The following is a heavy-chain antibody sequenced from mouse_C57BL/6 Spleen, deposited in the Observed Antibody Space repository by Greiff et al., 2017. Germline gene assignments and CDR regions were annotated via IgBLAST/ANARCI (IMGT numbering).Heavy chain of an antibody. CDR1: GYSITSGYY. D-gene: IGHD1-1*01. V-gene: IGHV3-6*01. CDR2: ISYDGSN. CDR3: ARYYYGSSYWYFDV. J-gene: IGHJ1*03. Sequence: EVQRVESGPGLVKPSQSLSLTCSVTGYSITSGYYWNWIRQFPGNKLEWMGYISYDGSNNYNPSLKNRISITRDTSKNQFFLKLNSVTTEDTATYYCARYYYGSSYWYFDVWGTGTTVTVSS.